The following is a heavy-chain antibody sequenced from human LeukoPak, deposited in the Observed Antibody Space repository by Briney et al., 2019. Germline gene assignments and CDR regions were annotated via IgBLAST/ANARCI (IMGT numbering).Heavy chain of an antibody. CDR1: GFTFSSYA. J-gene: IGHJ4*02. V-gene: IGHV3-23*01. CDR2: ISDSGNST. Sequence: GGSLRLSCAASGFTFSSYAMSWVRQAPGKGLEWVSLISDSGNSTYYPDSVKGRFTISRDKPKNTVYLQMNSLRAEDTAVYYCAKGVSGYGSGRPFDYWGQGTLVTVSS. D-gene: IGHD3-10*01. CDR3: AKGVSGYGSGRPFDY.